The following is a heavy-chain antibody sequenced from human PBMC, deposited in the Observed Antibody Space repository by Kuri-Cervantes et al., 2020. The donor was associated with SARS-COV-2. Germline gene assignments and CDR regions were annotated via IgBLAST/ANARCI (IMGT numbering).Heavy chain of an antibody. V-gene: IGHV3-30*01. CDR3: ARENDYYDSSGYWLGGAFDI. Sequence: GGFLRLSCAASGFTFSSYAMHWVRQAPGKGLEWVAVISYDGSNKYYADSVKGRFTISRDNSKNTLYLQMNSLRAEDTAVYYCARENDYYDSSGYWLGGAFDIWGQGTMVTVSS. J-gene: IGHJ3*02. CDR2: ISYDGSNK. D-gene: IGHD3-22*01. CDR1: GFTFSSYA.